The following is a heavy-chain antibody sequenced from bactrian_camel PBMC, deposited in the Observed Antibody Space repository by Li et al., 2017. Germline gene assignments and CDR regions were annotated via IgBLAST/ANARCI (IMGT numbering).Heavy chain of an antibody. CDR2: IFGDDST. J-gene: IGHJ4*01. CDR1: VYLASFDC. V-gene: IGHV3S53*01. D-gene: IGHD3*01. Sequence: VQLVESGGGSVQAGGSLRLSCAASVYLASFDCMAWFRQGPGKEREGVAIIFGDDSTRYAGSVKGRFTITKDPAENTLYLQMNSLKPEDTATYTCAADELVRPPIWTAPTEYHYWGHGTQVTVS. CDR3: AADELVRPPIWTAPTEYHY.